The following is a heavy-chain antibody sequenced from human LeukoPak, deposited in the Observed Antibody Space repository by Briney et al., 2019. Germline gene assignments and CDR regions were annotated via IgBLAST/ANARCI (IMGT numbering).Heavy chain of an antibody. CDR3: ARSHDYGDYVGAFDI. Sequence: SGTLSLTCAVSGGSISSSNWWSWVRQPPGKGLEWIGEIYHSGSTNYNPSLKSRVTISVDKSKNQFSLKLSSVTAADTAVYYCARSHDYGDYVGAFDIWGQGTMVTVSS. CDR2: IYHSGST. V-gene: IGHV4-4*02. J-gene: IGHJ3*02. CDR1: GGSISSSNW. D-gene: IGHD4-17*01.